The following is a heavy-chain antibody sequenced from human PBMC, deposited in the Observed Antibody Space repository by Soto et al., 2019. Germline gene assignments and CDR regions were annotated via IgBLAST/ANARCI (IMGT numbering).Heavy chain of an antibody. V-gene: IGHV3-33*01. CDR3: ARVPGSGTYYDNRIANDAFDI. J-gene: IGHJ3*02. Sequence: PGGSLRLSCAASGFTFSNYGVHWVRQAPGKGLEWVAVIWYDGSSEYYTESVKGRFTISRDNSKNTLYLQMNSLRAEDTAVYYCARVPGSGTYYDNRIANDAFDIWGQGTMVTGSS. D-gene: IGHD3-10*01. CDR2: IWYDGSSE. CDR1: GFTFSNYG.